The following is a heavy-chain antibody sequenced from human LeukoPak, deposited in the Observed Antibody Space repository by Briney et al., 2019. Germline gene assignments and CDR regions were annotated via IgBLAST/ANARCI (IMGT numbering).Heavy chain of an antibody. D-gene: IGHD3-16*01. CDR2: IYIAGTT. CDR1: GFTVSNNY. J-gene: IGHJ6*02. CDR3: ARGGGTAGYYYQMDV. Sequence: GESLRLSCAASGFTVSNNYMSWVRQAPGKGLEWVSIIYIAGTTYHADSVRGRLVISRDNSKNTVYLQMNSLRADDTAVYYCARGGGTAGYYYQMDVWGQGTTVTVSS. V-gene: IGHV3-66*01.